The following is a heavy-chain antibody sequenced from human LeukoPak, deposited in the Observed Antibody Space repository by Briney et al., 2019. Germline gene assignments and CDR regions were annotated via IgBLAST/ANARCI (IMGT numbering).Heavy chain of an antibody. Sequence: PGGSLRLSCAASGFSFSSYAMSWVRQAPGKGLEWVSTLCWTGDRTYYADSVKGRFTISRDNSKDTLSLQMNSLRAEDTAVYYCAKDPSVDSGRFDYWGQGTLVTVSS. J-gene: IGHJ4*02. CDR2: LCWTGDRT. CDR3: AKDPSVDSGRFDY. V-gene: IGHV3-23*01. CDR1: GFSFSSYA.